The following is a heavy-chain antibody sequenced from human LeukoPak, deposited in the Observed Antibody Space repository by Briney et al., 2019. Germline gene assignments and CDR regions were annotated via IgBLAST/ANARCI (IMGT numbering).Heavy chain of an antibody. CDR1: GYTLTELS. Sequence: GASVNVSFKVSGYTLTELSMHWVRQAPGKGLEWMGGFDPEDGETIYAQKFQGRVTMTEDTSTDTAYMELSSLRSEDTAVYYCATDPYGYYGFHWGQGTLVTVSS. CDR3: ATDPYGYYGFH. J-gene: IGHJ4*02. CDR2: FDPEDGET. D-gene: IGHD2-15*01. V-gene: IGHV1-24*01.